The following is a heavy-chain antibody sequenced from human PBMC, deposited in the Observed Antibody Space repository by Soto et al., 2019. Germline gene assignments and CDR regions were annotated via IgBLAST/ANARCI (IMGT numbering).Heavy chain of an antibody. J-gene: IGHJ4*02. CDR3: ARDILYRLDY. CDR2: IYYSGSA. D-gene: IGHD3-9*01. CDR1: GGSMSSGDYF. Sequence: SETRCVRCTGSGGSMSSGDYFVSWLRQPPGKGLEWIGYIYYSGSAYYNPSLKSRVTISVDTSKNQFSLKLSSVTAADTAVYYCARDILYRLDYWGQGILVTVS. V-gene: IGHV4-30-4*01.